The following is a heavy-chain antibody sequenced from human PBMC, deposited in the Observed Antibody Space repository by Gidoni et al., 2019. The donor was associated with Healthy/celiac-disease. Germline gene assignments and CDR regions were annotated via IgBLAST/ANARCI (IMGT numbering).Heavy chain of an antibody. J-gene: IGHJ2*01. CDR1: GYFISSGFY. V-gene: IGHV4-38-2*01. Sequence: QVQLQQSGPGLVKPSETLSLTCAVSGYFISSGFYWGWIRQPPGKGVEWIGSIYHSGSTCYNPSLKSRVTISVETSKNQFSLKLSSVNAADTAVYYCERLPSYFDLWGRGTLVTVSS. CDR3: ERLPSYFDL. CDR2: IYHSGST.